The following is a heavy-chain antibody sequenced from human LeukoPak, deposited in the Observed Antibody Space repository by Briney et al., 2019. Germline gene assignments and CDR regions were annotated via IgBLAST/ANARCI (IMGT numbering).Heavy chain of an antibody. V-gene: IGHV3-30-3*01. Sequence: GRSLRLSCAASGFTFSTYAMHWVRQAPGEGLEWVAVISYDGSDKYYADSVKGRFTISRDNSKNTLYLQVNSLRAEDTAVYYCARGPDSINWLGDDYWGQGTLVTVSS. CDR3: ARGPDSINWLGDDY. D-gene: IGHD3-3*02. CDR2: ISYDGSDK. CDR1: GFTFSTYA. J-gene: IGHJ4*02.